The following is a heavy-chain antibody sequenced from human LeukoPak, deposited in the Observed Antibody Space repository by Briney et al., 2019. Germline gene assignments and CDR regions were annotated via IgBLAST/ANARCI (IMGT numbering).Heavy chain of an antibody. D-gene: IGHD1-26*01. J-gene: IGHJ3*02. CDR3: VRDYPIVGATVAFDI. CDR2: ISTYNGNT. CDR1: GYTFTSYG. V-gene: IGHV1-18*01. Sequence: EASVKVSCKASGYTFTSYGINWVRQAPGQGLEWMGWISTYNGNTNYAQKLQGRVTMTTDTSTSTAYMELRSLRSDDTAVYYCVRDYPIVGATVAFDIWGQGTMVTVSS.